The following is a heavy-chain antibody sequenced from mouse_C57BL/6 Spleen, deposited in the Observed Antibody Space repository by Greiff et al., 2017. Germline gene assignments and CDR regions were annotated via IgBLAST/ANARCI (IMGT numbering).Heavy chain of an antibody. J-gene: IGHJ1*03. D-gene: IGHD1-1*01. V-gene: IGHV1-59*01. CDR2: IDPSDSYT. CDR1: GYTFTSYW. Sequence: QVQLQQSGAELVRPGTSVKLSCKASGYTFTSYWMHWVKQRPGQGLEWIGVIDPSDSYTNYNQKFKGKATLTVDTSSSTAYMQLSSLTSEDSAVYYCARRPGGYGSSHWYFDVWGTGTTVTVSS. CDR3: ARRPGGYGSSHWYFDV.